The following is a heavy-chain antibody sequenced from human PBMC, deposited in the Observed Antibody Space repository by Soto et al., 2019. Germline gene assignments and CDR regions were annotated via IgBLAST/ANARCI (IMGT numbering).Heavy chain of an antibody. V-gene: IGHV3-73*01. Sequence: GGSLMLSCAASGGIFGCSAIHLFRQASGKGLEWVGRIRSRAKNFATSSASSVQARFTFSREDSKNTAYLQMNALKQEEKDVDYCARRQGAAIRHYHYQGMYAWGQGTTVTVSS. D-gene: IGHD2-2*02. CDR2: IRSRAKNFAT. J-gene: IGHJ6*02. CDR1: GGIFGCSA. CDR3: ARRQGAAIRHYHYQGMYA.